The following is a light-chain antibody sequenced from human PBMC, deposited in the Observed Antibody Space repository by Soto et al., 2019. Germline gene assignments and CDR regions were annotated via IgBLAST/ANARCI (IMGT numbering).Light chain of an antibody. V-gene: IGKV1-9*01. CDR1: RDISTY. Sequence: DVQLTQTPSFLSASVGDRVTITCRASRDISTYLAWYQQKPGKAPKLLIYAASTLHTGVPSRFSGSGSGTYFTLQISRVEAEDVGIYYCMQGTHWPLTFGQGTRLEIQ. CDR3: MQGTHWPLT. CDR2: AAS. J-gene: IGKJ5*01.